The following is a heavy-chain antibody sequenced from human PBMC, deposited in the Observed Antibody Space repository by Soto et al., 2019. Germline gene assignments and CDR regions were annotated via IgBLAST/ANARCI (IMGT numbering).Heavy chain of an antibody. CDR2: IYYSGST. V-gene: IGHV4-31*03. D-gene: IGHD3-22*01. CDR3: ARGGNYWYYAMDV. CDR1: GGSIISGGCY. J-gene: IGHJ6*02. Sequence: HVQLQVSGPGLVKPSQTLSLTCTVSGGSIISGGCYWSWIRRHPGKGLECIGYIYYSGSTYYNPSLKSRVTISVDTSKNQFSLKLSSVTAADTAVYYCARGGNYWYYAMDVWGQGTTVTVSS.